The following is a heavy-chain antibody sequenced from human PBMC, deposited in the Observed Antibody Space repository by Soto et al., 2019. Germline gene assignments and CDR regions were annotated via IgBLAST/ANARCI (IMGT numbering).Heavy chain of an antibody. Sequence: GGSLRLSCAASGFTFSNYAMSWVRQAPGKGLEWVSSITYTGVSTYYADSVKGRFTISRDNSRDTLFLQMNSLRAEDTAIYYCAKSSVWYLYFDSWGQGTLVTVSS. CDR2: ITYTGVST. V-gene: IGHV3-23*01. CDR1: GFTFSNYA. D-gene: IGHD6-13*01. CDR3: AKSSVWYLYFDS. J-gene: IGHJ4*02.